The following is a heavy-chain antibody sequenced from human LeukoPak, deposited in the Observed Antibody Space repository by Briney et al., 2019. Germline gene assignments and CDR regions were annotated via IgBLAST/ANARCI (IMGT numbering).Heavy chain of an antibody. J-gene: IGHJ4*02. Sequence: SETLSLTCTVSGGSLSSGSYYWSWIRQPAGKGLEWIGRIYTGGCTNYNPSLKSRVTISVDTSKNQFSLKLSSVTAADTAVYYCAREGKVLLWDYWGQGTLVTVSS. CDR3: AREGKVLLWDY. CDR2: IYTGGCT. CDR1: GGSLSSGSYY. V-gene: IGHV4-61*02.